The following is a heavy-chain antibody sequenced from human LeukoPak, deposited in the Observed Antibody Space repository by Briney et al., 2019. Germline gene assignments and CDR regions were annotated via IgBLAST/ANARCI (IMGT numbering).Heavy chain of an antibody. CDR1: GGSISSYY. D-gene: IGHD4/OR15-4a*01. CDR3: ARGARLGYYYYYMDV. J-gene: IGHJ6*03. Sequence: SETLSFTCTGTGGSISSYYWSWIRQPPGKGLEWIGYIYTSGSTNYNPSLKSRVTISVDTSKNQFSLKLSSVTAADTAVYYCARGARLGYYYYYMDVWGKGTTVTVSS. V-gene: IGHV4-4*09. CDR2: IYTSGST.